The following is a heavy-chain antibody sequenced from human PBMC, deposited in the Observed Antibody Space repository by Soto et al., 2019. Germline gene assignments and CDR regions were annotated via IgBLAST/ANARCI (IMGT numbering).Heavy chain of an antibody. V-gene: IGHV3-53*01. D-gene: IGHD6-13*01. J-gene: IGHJ4*02. CDR1: GFTVSSNY. CDR2: IYSGGST. CDR3: ARGSYSSSHFDY. Sequence: VGSLRLSCAASGFTVSSNYMSWVRQAPGKGLEWVSVIYSGGSTYYADSVKGRFTISRDNSKNTLYLQMNSLRAEDTAVYYCARGSYSSSHFDYWGQGTLVTVSS.